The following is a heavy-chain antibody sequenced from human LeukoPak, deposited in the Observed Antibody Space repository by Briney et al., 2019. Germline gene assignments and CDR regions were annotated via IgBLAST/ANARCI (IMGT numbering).Heavy chain of an antibody. CDR2: INHSGGT. Sequence: PSETLSLTCAVSGGSFSGYFWSWVRQPPGKGLEWIAEINHSGGTNYNPSLKSRITVSVDTPKSQFSLKLSSVTAADTAVYYCASLKFRWFGELLHYFDYWGQGTLVTVSS. CDR1: GGSFSGYF. J-gene: IGHJ4*02. CDR3: ASLKFRWFGELLHYFDY. D-gene: IGHD3-10*01. V-gene: IGHV4-34*01.